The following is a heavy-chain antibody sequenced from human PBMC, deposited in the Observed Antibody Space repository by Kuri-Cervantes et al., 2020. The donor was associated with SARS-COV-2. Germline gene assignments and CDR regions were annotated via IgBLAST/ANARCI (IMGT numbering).Heavy chain of an antibody. CDR1: GFTFDDYT. CDR3: ARDLRMGKSLDY. V-gene: IGHV3-43*01. J-gene: IGHJ4*02. Sequence: GESLKISCAASGFTFDDYTMHWVRQAPGKGLEWISLITWDGDSTFYADSVKGRFTISRDNAKNSLYLQMSSLRAEDTAVYYCARDLRMGKSLDYWGQGTLVTVSS. D-gene: IGHD3-16*01. CDR2: ITWDGDST.